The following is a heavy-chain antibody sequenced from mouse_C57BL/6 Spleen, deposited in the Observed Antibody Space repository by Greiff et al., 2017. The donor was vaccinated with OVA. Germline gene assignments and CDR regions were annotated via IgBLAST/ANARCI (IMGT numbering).Heavy chain of an antibody. D-gene: IGHD2-3*01. Sequence: VQLQQSGPGLVQPSQSLSITCTVSGFSLTSYGVHWVRQSPGKGLEWLGVIWSGGSTDYNAAFISRLSISKDNSKSQVFFKMNSLQADDTAIYYCATHDGYYAWYAMDYWGQGTSVTVSS. J-gene: IGHJ4*01. CDR1: GFSLTSYG. CDR3: ATHDGYYAWYAMDY. CDR2: IWSGGST. V-gene: IGHV2-2*01.